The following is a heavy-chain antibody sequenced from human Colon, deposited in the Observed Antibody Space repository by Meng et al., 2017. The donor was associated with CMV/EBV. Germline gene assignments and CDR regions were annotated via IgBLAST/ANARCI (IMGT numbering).Heavy chain of an antibody. Sequence: ASVKVSCKASGYTFTSYDINWVRQATGQGLEWMGWMNPNSGNTGYAQKFQGRVTITRNTSISTAYMELSSLRSEDTAVYYRARIPCSSTSCYRYYYYGMDVWGQGTTVTVSS. CDR1: GYTFTSYD. V-gene: IGHV1-8*03. CDR2: MNPNSGNT. J-gene: IGHJ6*02. CDR3: ARIPCSSTSCYRYYYYGMDV. D-gene: IGHD2-2*01.